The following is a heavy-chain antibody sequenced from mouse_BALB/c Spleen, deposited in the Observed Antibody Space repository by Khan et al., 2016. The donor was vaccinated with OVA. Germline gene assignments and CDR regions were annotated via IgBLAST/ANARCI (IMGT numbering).Heavy chain of an antibody. J-gene: IGHJ4*01. CDR1: GYTFTTAG. CDR2: INTHSGVP. V-gene: IGHV9-4*02. Sequence: QIQLVQSGPELKKPGETVRISCKASGYTFTTAGIQWVQKMPGKGLKWIGWINTHSGVPKYAEDFKGRFAFSLEISVNTAYLQITNLKNEDTATYICARGGEAYYRNDGGTMEYWGQGTSVT. D-gene: IGHD2-14*01. CDR3: ARGGEAYYRNDGGTMEY.